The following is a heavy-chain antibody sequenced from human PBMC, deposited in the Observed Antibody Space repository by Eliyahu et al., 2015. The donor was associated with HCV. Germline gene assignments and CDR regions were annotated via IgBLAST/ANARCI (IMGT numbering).Heavy chain of an antibody. CDR3: ARASYCSSTSCYRFDY. J-gene: IGHJ4*02. Sequence: QVQLQQWGAGLLKPSXTLSLXCAVYGGSFXCYYWSWIRQPPGKGLEWXGEINHSGSTNYNPSLKSRVTISVDTSKNQFSLKLSSVTAADTAVYYCARASYCSSTSCYRFDYWGQGTLVTVSS. CDR1: GGSFXCYY. V-gene: IGHV4-34*01. D-gene: IGHD2-2*01. CDR2: INHSGST.